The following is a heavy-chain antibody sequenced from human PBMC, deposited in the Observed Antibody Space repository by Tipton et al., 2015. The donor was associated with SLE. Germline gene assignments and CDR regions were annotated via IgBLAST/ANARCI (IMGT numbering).Heavy chain of an antibody. V-gene: IGHV4-59*01. CDR2: IYYSGGT. D-gene: IGHD2-2*01. Sequence: TLSLTCTVSGGSISSYYWSWIRQPPGKGLEWIGYIYYSGGTNYNPSLKSRVTISVDTSKNQFSLKLSSVTAADTAVYYCARGGVVSPFDYWGQGTLVTVSS. CDR3: ARGGVVSPFDY. J-gene: IGHJ4*02. CDR1: GGSISSYY.